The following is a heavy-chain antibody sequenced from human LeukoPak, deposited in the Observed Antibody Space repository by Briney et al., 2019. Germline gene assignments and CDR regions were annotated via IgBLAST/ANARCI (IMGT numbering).Heavy chain of an antibody. Sequence: GGPLRLSCAASGYTFRDYSVNWVRQVPGKGLEWVSSISSTGTYIYCADSVKGRFTISRDNAKNSLFLQMNSLRDEDTAVYYCVRERDRGIDVADDFDYWGQGTLVTVSS. D-gene: IGHD6-19*01. V-gene: IGHV3-21*01. J-gene: IGHJ4*02. CDR2: ISSTGTYI. CDR3: VRERDRGIDVADDFDY. CDR1: GYTFRDYS.